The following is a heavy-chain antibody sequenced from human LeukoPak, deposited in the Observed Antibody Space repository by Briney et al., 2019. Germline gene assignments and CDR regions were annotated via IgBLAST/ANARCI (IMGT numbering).Heavy chain of an antibody. Sequence: GASVKVSCKTSGYTFTASYMYWVRQAPRQGLEWMGWINPNSGGTKYAQKFQGRVTMTRDTSISTAYMELSRLRSDDTAMYYCARVYFGVTAGWFDPWGQGTLVTVSS. CDR3: ARVYFGVTAGWFDP. D-gene: IGHD2-21*02. CDR1: GYTFTASY. J-gene: IGHJ5*02. V-gene: IGHV1-2*02. CDR2: INPNSGGT.